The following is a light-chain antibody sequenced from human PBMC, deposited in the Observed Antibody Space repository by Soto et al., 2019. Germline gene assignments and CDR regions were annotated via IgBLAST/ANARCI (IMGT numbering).Light chain of an antibody. CDR3: AAWDDTVRSDV. V-gene: IGLV1-47*01. CDR1: ISNIATNY. Sequence: QSVLTQPPPVSGTPGQRVTISCSGGISNIATNYVHWFQQLPGTAPKVLSNRDNQRPSGVPDRFSGSKSGTSASLAISGLRSEDEAEYYCAAWDDTVRSDVFGTGTKLTVL. CDR2: RDN. J-gene: IGLJ1*01.